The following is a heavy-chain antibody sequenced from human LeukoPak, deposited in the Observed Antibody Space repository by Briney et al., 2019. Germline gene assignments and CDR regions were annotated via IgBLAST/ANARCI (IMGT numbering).Heavy chain of an antibody. D-gene: IGHD6-19*01. CDR3: ARVSAYSSGWSFDY. J-gene: IGHJ4*02. V-gene: IGHV4-59*01. Sequence: SETLSLTCTVSGGSISSYYWGWIRQPPGKGLEWIGYIYYGGSTNYNPSLKSRVTISVDTSKNQFSLKLSSVTAADTAVYYCARVSAYSSGWSFDYWGQGTLVTVSS. CDR2: IYYGGST. CDR1: GGSISSYY.